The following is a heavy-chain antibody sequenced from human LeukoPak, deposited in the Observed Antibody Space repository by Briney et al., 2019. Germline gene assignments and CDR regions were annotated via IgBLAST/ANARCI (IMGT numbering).Heavy chain of an antibody. CDR2: ISSSSSYI. Sequence: KPGGSLRLSCAASGFTFCNYNMNWVRQAPGKGLECVSFISSSSSYIYYADSVKGRFTISRDNAKNSLYLQMNSLRAEDTALYYCASRFKDCSGGSCYLYYFDYWGQGTLVTVSS. CDR1: GFTFCNYN. CDR3: ASRFKDCSGGSCYLYYFDY. V-gene: IGHV3-21*01. J-gene: IGHJ4*02. D-gene: IGHD2-15*01.